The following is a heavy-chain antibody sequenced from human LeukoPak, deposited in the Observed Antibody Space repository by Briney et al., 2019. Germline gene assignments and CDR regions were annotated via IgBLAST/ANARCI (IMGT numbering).Heavy chain of an antibody. V-gene: IGHV3-11*05. J-gene: IGHJ4*02. CDR1: GFTFSHYY. Sequence: GGSLRLSCAASGFTFSHYYMIWIRQAPGTGLEWVSYISKSGGDTKYADSVKGRFTISRDNAKNSLYLQMNSLRADDTAIYYCARVRQSGSPLDYWGQGTLVTVSA. D-gene: IGHD1-26*01. CDR3: ARVRQSGSPLDY. CDR2: ISKSGGDT.